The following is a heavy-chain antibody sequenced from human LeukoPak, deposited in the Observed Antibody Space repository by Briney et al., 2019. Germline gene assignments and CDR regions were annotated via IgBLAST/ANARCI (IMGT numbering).Heavy chain of an antibody. CDR1: GFTFSSYW. Sequence: GGSLRLSCAASGFTFSSYWMHWVRQAPGKGLVWVSRIHSDGSITSYADSVKGRFTISRDNAKNTLYLQMNSLRAEDTVVYYCVIDFGITPIWGQGTMVAVSS. V-gene: IGHV3-74*01. CDR3: VIDFGITPI. D-gene: IGHD3-3*01. J-gene: IGHJ3*02. CDR2: IHSDGSIT.